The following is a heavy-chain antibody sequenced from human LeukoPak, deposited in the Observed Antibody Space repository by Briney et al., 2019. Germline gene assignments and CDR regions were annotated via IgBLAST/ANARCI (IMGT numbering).Heavy chain of an antibody. CDR2: IYPGDSDT. Sequence: GESLKISCKGSGYSFTSYWIAWVRQMPGKGLEWMGIIYPGDSDTRYSPSFQGQVTISADKSISTAYLQWSSLRASDTAMYYCARPARGGDYYYYMDVWGKGTTVTVSS. D-gene: IGHD3-16*01. J-gene: IGHJ6*03. V-gene: IGHV5-51*01. CDR3: ARPARGGDYYYYMDV. CDR1: GYSFTSYW.